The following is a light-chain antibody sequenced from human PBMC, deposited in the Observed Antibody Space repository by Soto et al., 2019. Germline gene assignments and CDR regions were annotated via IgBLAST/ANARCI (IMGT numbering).Light chain of an antibody. J-gene: IGKJ1*01. V-gene: IGKV3-15*01. CDR1: QSLNSN. CDR3: QQYNNWWT. Sequence: TQSPATLSVSPGERVTLSCRASQSLNSNLAWYQQRPGQAPRLLIYDTSTRATGIPARFSGSGSRTEFTLTISSLQSEDFAVYYCQQYNNWWTFGQGTKVEIK. CDR2: DTS.